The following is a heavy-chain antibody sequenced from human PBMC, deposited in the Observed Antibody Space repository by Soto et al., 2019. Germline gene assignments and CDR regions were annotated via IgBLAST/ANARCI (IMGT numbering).Heavy chain of an antibody. Sequence: QVQLVQSGAEVKKPESSVKVSCKAPRGTFSTYAISWVRQAPGQGLEWMGGIIPMFGTANYAQRFQDRVTMTAYDSTNTDFMELSSLRAEDTSVYFCARGIPLWLRRISNGYSGWGQGTLVTVS. V-gene: IGHV1-69*12. CDR3: ARGIPLWLRRISNGYSG. CDR2: IIPMFGTA. J-gene: IGHJ4*02. CDR1: RGTFSTYA. D-gene: IGHD5-12*01.